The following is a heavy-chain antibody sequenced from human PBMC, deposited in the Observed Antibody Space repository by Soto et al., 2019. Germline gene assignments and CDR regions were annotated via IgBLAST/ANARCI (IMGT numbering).Heavy chain of an antibody. V-gene: IGHV3-33*01. D-gene: IGHD4-17*01. CDR3: ARAGGTTVTGLWHFDS. CDR1: GFTFNTYS. Sequence: GGFLRLSCEASGFTFNTYSMHWVRQPPGKGLEWLAAIWYDGTQKYYADSVKGRFIISRDNSKKTLYLEMNSLRAEDTAVYCCARAGGTTVTGLWHFDSWGQGTLVTVSS. J-gene: IGHJ4*02. CDR2: IWYDGTQK.